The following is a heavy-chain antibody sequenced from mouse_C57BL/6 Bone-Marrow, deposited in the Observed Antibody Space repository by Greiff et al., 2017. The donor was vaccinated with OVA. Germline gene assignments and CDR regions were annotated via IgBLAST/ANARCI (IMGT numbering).Heavy chain of an antibody. CDR1: GFTFSDYG. Sequence: EVKLMESGGGLVKPGGSLKLSCAASGFTFSDYGMHWVRQAPEKGLEWVAYISSGSSTIYYADTVKGRFTISRDNAKNTLFLQMTSLRSEDTAMXSCASLYWFAYWGQGTLVTVSA. D-gene: IGHD6-1*01. CDR3: ASLYWFAY. J-gene: IGHJ3*01. CDR2: ISSGSSTI. V-gene: IGHV5-17*01.